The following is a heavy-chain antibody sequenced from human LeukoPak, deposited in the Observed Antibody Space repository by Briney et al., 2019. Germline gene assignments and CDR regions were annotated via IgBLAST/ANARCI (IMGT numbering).Heavy chain of an antibody. J-gene: IGHJ6*02. CDR2: IYTSGST. V-gene: IGHV4-4*07. CDR3: ARDPGDIVVVPAAFYGMDV. Sequence: PSETLSLTCTVSGGSISSYYWSWIRQPAGKGLEWIGRIYTSGSTNYNPSLKSRVTMSLDTSRNKFSLKLSSVTAADTAVYYCARDPGDIVVVPAAFYGMDVWGQGTTVTVSS. CDR1: GGSISSYY. D-gene: IGHD2-2*01.